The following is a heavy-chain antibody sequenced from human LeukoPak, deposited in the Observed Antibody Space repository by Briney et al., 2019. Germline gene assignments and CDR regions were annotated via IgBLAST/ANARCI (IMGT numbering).Heavy chain of an antibody. CDR1: GFTFSSYA. V-gene: IGHV3-23*01. Sequence: GGSLRLSCAVSGFTFSSYAMSWVRQAPGKGLEWVSTIGGSGGSTYYADSVEGRFTISRDNSKNTLYLQMNSLRAEDTAIYYCARGRYQLLGGGQGTLVTVSS. CDR2: IGGSGGST. CDR3: ARGRYQLLG. J-gene: IGHJ4*02. D-gene: IGHD2-2*01.